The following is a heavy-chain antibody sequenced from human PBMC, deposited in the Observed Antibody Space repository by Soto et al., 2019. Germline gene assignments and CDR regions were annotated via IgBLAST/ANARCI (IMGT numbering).Heavy chain of an antibody. CDR3: ARDERYSSSSRFDY. V-gene: IGHV1-18*04. CDR1: GYTFTSYG. CDR2: ISAYNGNT. D-gene: IGHD6-6*01. Sequence: ASVKVSCKASGYTFTSYGISWVRQAPGQGLERMGWISAYNGNTNYAQKLQGRVTMTTDTSTSTAYMELRSLRSDDTAVYYCARDERYSSSSRFDYWGQGTLVTVSS. J-gene: IGHJ4*02.